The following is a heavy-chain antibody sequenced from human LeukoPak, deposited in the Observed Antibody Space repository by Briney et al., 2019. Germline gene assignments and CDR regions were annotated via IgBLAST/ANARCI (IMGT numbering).Heavy chain of an antibody. V-gene: IGHV1-24*01. Sequence: GASVKASCKVSGYTRTELAIHWVRQAPGKGLEWMGGFDPEAGEAIYAQKFQGRVTMTEAISTHTAYMELSSLRSEDTALYYCATDISHDDGEYARGWFDSWGQGALVTVSS. CDR2: FDPEAGEA. CDR1: GYTRTELA. J-gene: IGHJ5*01. CDR3: ATDISHDDGEYARGWFDS. D-gene: IGHD4-17*01.